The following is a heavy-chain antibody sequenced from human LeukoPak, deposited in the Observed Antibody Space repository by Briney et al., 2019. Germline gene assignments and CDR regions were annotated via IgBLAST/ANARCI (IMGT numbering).Heavy chain of an antibody. J-gene: IGHJ4*02. CDR2: ISSTSSYI. Sequence: GGSLRLSCAASGFTFSSYSVNWACQAPGKGLEWVSSISSTSSYIFYADSVKGRFTISRDNTKNLLYLQMNSLRVEDTAVYYCAREAYWGQGTLVTVSS. CDR3: AREAY. CDR1: GFTFSSYS. V-gene: IGHV3-21*06.